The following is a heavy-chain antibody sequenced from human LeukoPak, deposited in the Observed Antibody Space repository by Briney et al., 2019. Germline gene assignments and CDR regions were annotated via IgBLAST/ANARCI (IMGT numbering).Heavy chain of an antibody. D-gene: IGHD1-1*01. CDR3: ARGRGGTGSLGHLIDY. V-gene: IGHV1-18*01. CDR2: ISAYNGNT. CDR1: GYTFTSYG. Sequence: GASVKVSCKASGYTFTSYGISWVRQAPGQGLEWMGWISAYNGNTNYAQKLQGRVTMTTDTSTSTAYMELRSLRSDDTAVYYCARGRGGTGSLGHLIDYWGQGTLVTVSS. J-gene: IGHJ4*02.